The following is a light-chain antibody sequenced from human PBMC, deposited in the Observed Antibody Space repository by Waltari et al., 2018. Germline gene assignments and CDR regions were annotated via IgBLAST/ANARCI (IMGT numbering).Light chain of an antibody. CDR1: QSISSD. CDR2: AAS. CDR3: QQSYSTLFT. V-gene: IGKV1-39*01. Sequence: DIQLTLSQSSLPAYVGDIVPITCRASQSISSDLNWYQQKPGKAPKLLIYAASSLQSGVPSRFSGSGSGTDFTLTISSLQPEDFATYYCQQSYSTLFTFGPGTKVDIK. J-gene: IGKJ3*01.